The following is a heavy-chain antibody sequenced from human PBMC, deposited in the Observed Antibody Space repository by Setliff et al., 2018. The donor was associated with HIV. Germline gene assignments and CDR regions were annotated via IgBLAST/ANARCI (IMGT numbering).Heavy chain of an antibody. CDR1: GGSISSGGYY. Sequence: KPSETLSLTCTVSGGSISSGGYYWSWISQHPGKGLEWIGYIYYSGSTYYNPSLKSRVTMSVDTSKNQFSLKLSSVTAADTAVYYCARARGLLPYYYLDVWGKGTTVTVSS. D-gene: IGHD3-10*01. J-gene: IGHJ6*03. CDR3: ARARGLLPYYYLDV. V-gene: IGHV4-31*03. CDR2: IYYSGST.